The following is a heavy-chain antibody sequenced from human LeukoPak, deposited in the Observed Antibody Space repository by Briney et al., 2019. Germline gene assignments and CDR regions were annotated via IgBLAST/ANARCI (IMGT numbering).Heavy chain of an antibody. CDR1: GFTFSSYA. D-gene: IGHD2-15*01. CDR2: ISGSGGTT. CDR3: AKVKMRYCSGGSCDPFDF. Sequence: PGGSLRLSCAASGFTFSSYAMSWVRQAPGKGLEWVSGISGSGGTTYYADSVKGRFTISRDNSKNTLYLQMNSLRAEDTAVYYCAKVKMRYCSGGSCDPFDFWGQGTLVTVSS. V-gene: IGHV3-23*01. J-gene: IGHJ4*02.